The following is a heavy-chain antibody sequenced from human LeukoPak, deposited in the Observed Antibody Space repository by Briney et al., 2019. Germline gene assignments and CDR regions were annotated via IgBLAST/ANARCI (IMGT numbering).Heavy chain of an antibody. D-gene: IGHD2-15*01. CDR3: AREQPEGGFDY. CDR2: IIPIFGTA. CDR1: GGTFSSYA. Sequence: VASVKVSCKASGGTFSSYAISWVRQAPGQGLEWMGGIIPIFGTANYAQKFQGRVTITTDESTSTAYMELSSLRSEDTAVYYCAREQPEGGFDYWGQGTLVTVSS. J-gene: IGHJ4*02. V-gene: IGHV1-69*05.